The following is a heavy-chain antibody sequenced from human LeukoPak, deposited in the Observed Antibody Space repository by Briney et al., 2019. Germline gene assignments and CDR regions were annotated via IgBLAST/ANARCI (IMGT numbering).Heavy chain of an antibody. V-gene: IGHV6-1*01. Sequence: SQTLSLTCAISGDSVSSNSAAWNWLRQSPSRGLEWLGRTYYRSKWYHDYAGSVKSRIIVNPDTYKNHFSLQLNSVTPEDTAVYYCARDHRYGMDVWGQGTTVTVSS. CDR1: GDSVSSNSAA. J-gene: IGHJ6*02. CDR2: TYYRSKWYH. CDR3: ARDHRYGMDV.